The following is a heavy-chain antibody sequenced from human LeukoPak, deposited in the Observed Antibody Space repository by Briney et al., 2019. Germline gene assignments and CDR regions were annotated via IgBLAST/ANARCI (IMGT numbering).Heavy chain of an antibody. Sequence: PSQTLSLTCTVSGGSISSGGYYWSWIRQHPGKGLEWIGYIYYSGSTYYNPSLKSRVTISVDTSKNQFSLKLSSVTAADTAVYYCARGPYSYDYVWGSYRYTGWYFDLWGRGTLVTVSS. D-gene: IGHD3-16*02. CDR2: IYYSGST. J-gene: IGHJ2*01. V-gene: IGHV4-31*03. CDR1: GGSISSGGYY. CDR3: ARGPYSYDYVWGSYRYTGWYFDL.